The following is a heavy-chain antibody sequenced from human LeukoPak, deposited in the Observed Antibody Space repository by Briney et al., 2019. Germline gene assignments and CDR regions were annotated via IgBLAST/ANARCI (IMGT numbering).Heavy chain of an antibody. J-gene: IGHJ4*02. Sequence: PGGSLRLSCSASGFTFSSDAMSRVRQAPGKGLEWVSAISGSGAGTHYADSVKGRFTISRDTSKNTLYLQMNSLRAEDTAVYYCVTSSAYYWGQGTLVTVSS. CDR1: GFTFSSDA. V-gene: IGHV3-23*01. CDR3: VTSSAYY. D-gene: IGHD2-2*01. CDR2: ISGSGAGT.